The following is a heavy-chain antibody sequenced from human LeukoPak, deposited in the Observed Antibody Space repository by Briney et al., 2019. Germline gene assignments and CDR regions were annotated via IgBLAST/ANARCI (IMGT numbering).Heavy chain of an antibody. J-gene: IGHJ3*02. D-gene: IGHD6-19*01. Sequence: GGSLRLSCAAFGFTFSSYAMSWVRQAPGKGLEWVSAISGSGGSTYYADSVKGRFTISRDNSKNTLYLQMNSLRAEDTAVYYCVEQWLAGDAFDIWGQGTMVTVSS. CDR2: ISGSGGST. V-gene: IGHV3-23*01. CDR3: VEQWLAGDAFDI. CDR1: GFTFSSYA.